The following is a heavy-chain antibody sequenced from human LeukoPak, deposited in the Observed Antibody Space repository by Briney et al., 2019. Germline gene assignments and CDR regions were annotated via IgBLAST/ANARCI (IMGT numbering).Heavy chain of an antibody. CDR3: ANYGGYAEYFQH. J-gene: IGHJ1*01. V-gene: IGHV4-59*08. Sequence: SETLSLTCTVSGASISNYYWSWIRQPPEKGLEWIGYIYYSGSTNYNPSLKSRVTISVDTSKNQFSLKLSSVTAADTAVYYCANYGGYAEYFQHWGQGTLVTVSS. CDR2: IYYSGST. CDR1: GASISNYY. D-gene: IGHD5-12*01.